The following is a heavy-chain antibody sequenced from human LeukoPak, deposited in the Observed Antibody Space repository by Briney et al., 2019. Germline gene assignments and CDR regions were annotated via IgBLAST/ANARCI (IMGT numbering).Heavy chain of an antibody. D-gene: IGHD5-18*01. CDR3: ARGRGYSPLRWWFDP. V-gene: IGHV1-3*01. J-gene: IGHJ5*02. CDR1: GYTFTSYA. Sequence: ASVKVSCKASGYTFTSYAMHWVRQAPGQRLEWMGRINAGNGNTKYSQKFQGRVTITRDTSASAAYMELSSLRSEDTAVYYCARGRGYSPLRWWFDPWGQGTLVTVSS. CDR2: INAGNGNT.